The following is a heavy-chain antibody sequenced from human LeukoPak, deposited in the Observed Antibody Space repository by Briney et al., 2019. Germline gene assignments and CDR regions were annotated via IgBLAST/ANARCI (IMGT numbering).Heavy chain of an antibody. D-gene: IGHD3-22*01. CDR1: GYSISSGYY. Sequence: SETLSLTCAVSGYSISSGYYWGWIRQPPEKGLEWIGSIYHSGSTYYNPSLKSRVTISVDTSKNQFSLKLSSVTAADTAVYYCARREDGYYDSSGYYYYWGQGTLVTVSS. CDR2: IYHSGST. V-gene: IGHV4-38-2*01. J-gene: IGHJ4*02. CDR3: ARREDGYYDSSGYYYY.